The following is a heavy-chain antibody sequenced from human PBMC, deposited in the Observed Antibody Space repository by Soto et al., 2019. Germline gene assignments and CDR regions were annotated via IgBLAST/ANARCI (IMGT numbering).Heavy chain of an antibody. D-gene: IGHD3-22*01. CDR2: IWYDGSKK. Sequence: QVQLVESGGGVVQPGRSLRLSCAASRFTFSSYGLHWVRQAPGKGLEWVAFIWYDGSKKYYADSVRGRFTIPRDNSEKTLYLQMNSLRAEDTAMYYCARDPVGLIYDSGGYQLSFDHWGQGALVIVSS. CDR1: RFTFSSYG. V-gene: IGHV3-33*01. CDR3: ARDPVGLIYDSGGYQLSFDH. J-gene: IGHJ4*02.